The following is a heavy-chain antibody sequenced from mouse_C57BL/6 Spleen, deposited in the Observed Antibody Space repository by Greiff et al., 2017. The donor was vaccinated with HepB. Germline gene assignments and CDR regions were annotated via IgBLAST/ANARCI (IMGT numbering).Heavy chain of an antibody. Sequence: VQLQQSGPELVKPGASVKISCKASGYAFSSSWMNWVKQRPGKGLEWIGRIYPGDGDTNYNGKFKGKATLTADKSSSTAYMQLSSLTSEDSAVYFCAREYPWFAYWGQGTLVTVSA. CDR2: IYPGDGDT. V-gene: IGHV1-82*01. J-gene: IGHJ3*01. D-gene: IGHD2-10*02. CDR1: GYAFSSSW. CDR3: AREYPWFAY.